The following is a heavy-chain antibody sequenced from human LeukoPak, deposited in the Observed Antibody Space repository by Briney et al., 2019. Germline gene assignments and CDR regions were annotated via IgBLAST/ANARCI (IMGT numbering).Heavy chain of an antibody. Sequence: SETLSLTCAVYGGTFSGYYWSWIRKPPGKGLEWIGEINHSGSTNYNPSLKSRVTISVDTSKNQFSLKLSSVTAADTAVYYCARLNMVRGVIKVFGYWGQGTLVTVSS. CDR2: INHSGST. V-gene: IGHV4-34*01. J-gene: IGHJ4*02. CDR3: ARLNMVRGVIKVFGY. CDR1: GGTFSGYY. D-gene: IGHD3-10*01.